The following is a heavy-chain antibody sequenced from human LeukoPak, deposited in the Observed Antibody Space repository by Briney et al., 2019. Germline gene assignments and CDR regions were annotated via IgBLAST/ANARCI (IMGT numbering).Heavy chain of an antibody. CDR1: GFTFSSYW. V-gene: IGHV3-74*01. D-gene: IGHD4-23*01. CDR2: IASDGSST. CDR3: ARGRPHGNDY. Sequence: GGSLRLSCAASGFTFSSYWMNWVRHAPGKGLVWVSRIASDGSSTTYADSVKGRFSISRDNAKNTLYLQMNSLRVEDTAVYYCARGRPHGNDYWGQGTLVTVSS. J-gene: IGHJ4*02.